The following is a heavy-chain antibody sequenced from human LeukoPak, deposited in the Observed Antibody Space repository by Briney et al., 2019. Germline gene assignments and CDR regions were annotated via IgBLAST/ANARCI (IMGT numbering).Heavy chain of an antibody. D-gene: IGHD4-17*01. V-gene: IGHV4-31*02. Sequence: LRLSCSASGFTFSGYAMSWIRQHPGQGLEWIGYIYYSGTTYYNPSLQSRVTISVDTSKNQFSLKLSSATAADTAVYYCARSAQTVTTFPLDYWGQGTLVTVSS. J-gene: IGHJ4*02. CDR1: GFTFSGYA. CDR2: IYYSGTT. CDR3: ARSAQTVTTFPLDY.